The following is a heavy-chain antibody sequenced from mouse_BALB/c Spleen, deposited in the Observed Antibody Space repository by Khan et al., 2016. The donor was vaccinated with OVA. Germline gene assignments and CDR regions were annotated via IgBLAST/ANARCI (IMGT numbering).Heavy chain of an antibody. D-gene: IGHD2-1*01. CDR3: ARGYFGNYEFVY. Sequence: QVQLKESGAELVKPGASVKLSCKTSGYTFTSYWIQWVKQRPGQGLGWIGQIFPGTGTTYYNENFKGKATLTVDTSSSTAYMQLSSLTSEDSAVYVCARGYFGNYEFVYWGQGTLVTVSP. J-gene: IGHJ3*01. V-gene: IGHV1S132*01. CDR2: IFPGTGTT. CDR1: GYTFTSYW.